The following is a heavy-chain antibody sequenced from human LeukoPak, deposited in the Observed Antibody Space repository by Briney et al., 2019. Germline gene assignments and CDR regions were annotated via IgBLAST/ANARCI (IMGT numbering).Heavy chain of an antibody. V-gene: IGHV7-4-1*02. Sequence: ASVKVSCTASGYTFTSYAMNWVRQAPGQGLEWMGWINTNTGNPTYAQGFTGRFVFSLDTSVSTAYLQISSLKAEDTAVYYCATGDDYGDYGGPGDYWGQGTLVTVSS. CDR2: INTNTGNP. CDR1: GYTFTSYA. CDR3: ATGDDYGDYGGPGDY. D-gene: IGHD4-17*01. J-gene: IGHJ4*02.